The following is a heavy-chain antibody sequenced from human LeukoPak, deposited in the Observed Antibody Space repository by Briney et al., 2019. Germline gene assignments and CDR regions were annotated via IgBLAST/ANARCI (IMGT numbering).Heavy chain of an antibody. Sequence: GGSLRLSCAASGFMFSTYPMNWVRQAPGKGLEWVSTISGSGGSTYYADSVKGRFTISRDNSKNTLYLQMHRLRADDTAIYYCAKERTQTTSFDYWGQGTLVTVSS. V-gene: IGHV3-23*01. CDR2: ISGSGGST. D-gene: IGHD2/OR15-2a*01. J-gene: IGHJ4*02. CDR3: AKERTQTTSFDY. CDR1: GFMFSTYP.